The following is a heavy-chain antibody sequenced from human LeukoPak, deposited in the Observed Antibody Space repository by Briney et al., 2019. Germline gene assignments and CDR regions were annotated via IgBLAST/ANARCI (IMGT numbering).Heavy chain of an antibody. CDR1: GFTFSIYA. D-gene: IGHD3-22*01. J-gene: IGHJ4*02. CDR2: ITSRGEST. V-gene: IGHV3-23*01. Sequence: GGSLRLSCAASGFTFSIYAMSWVRQAPGKGLQWVSSITSRGESTWYVDSVKGRFTITRDNSENTLYLQMHSLRAEDTAVYYCARGRPNYYGSDGHYYRRDGDYWGRGTLVSVSS. CDR3: ARGRPNYYGSDGHYYRRDGDY.